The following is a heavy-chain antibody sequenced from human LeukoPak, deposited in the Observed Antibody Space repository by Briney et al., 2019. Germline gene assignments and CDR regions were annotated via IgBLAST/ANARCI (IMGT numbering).Heavy chain of an antibody. Sequence: PETLSLTCAVYGGSFSGYYWSWIRQPPGKGLEWIGEINHSGSTNYNPSLKSRVTISVDTSKNQFSLKLSSVTAADTAVYYCARGRYDSSGYSFLDYWGQGTLVTVSS. CDR3: ARGRYDSSGYSFLDY. CDR2: INHSGST. D-gene: IGHD3-22*01. V-gene: IGHV4-34*01. J-gene: IGHJ4*02. CDR1: GGSFSGYY.